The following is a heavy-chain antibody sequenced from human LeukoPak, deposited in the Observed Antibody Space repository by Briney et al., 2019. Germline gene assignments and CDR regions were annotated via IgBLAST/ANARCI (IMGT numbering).Heavy chain of an antibody. CDR3: ARRTSPGGCTNGVCYTGDYFDY. Sequence: SETLSLTCAVYGGSFSGYYWSWIRQPPGKGLEWIGEINHSGSTNYNPSLKSRVTISVDTSKNQFSLKLSSVTAADTAVYYCARRTSPGGCTNGVCYTGDYFDYWGQGTLVTVSS. CDR1: GGSFSGYY. D-gene: IGHD2-8*01. CDR2: INHSGST. V-gene: IGHV4-34*01. J-gene: IGHJ4*02.